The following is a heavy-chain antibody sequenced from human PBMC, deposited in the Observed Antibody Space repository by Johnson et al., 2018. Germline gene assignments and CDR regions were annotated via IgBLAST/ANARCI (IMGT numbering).Heavy chain of an antibody. Sequence: VQLVESGGGLVQTGGSLRLSCAASGFTFSGYCMTWVRQAPGKGLEWVANIKQDGSEKYYVDSVKGRLTISRDNAKDSLYLQMNSRRAEDTAVYYCARDDSSGGTDAFDIWGQGTMVTVSS. CDR3: ARDDSSGGTDAFDI. CDR1: GFTFSGYC. V-gene: IGHV3-7*01. CDR2: IKQDGSEK. D-gene: IGHD3-22*01. J-gene: IGHJ3*02.